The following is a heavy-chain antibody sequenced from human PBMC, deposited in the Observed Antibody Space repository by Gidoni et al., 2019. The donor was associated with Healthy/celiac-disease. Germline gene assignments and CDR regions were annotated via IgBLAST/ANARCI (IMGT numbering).Heavy chain of an antibody. CDR1: GFTFSSYA. J-gene: IGHJ3*02. V-gene: IGHV3-30-3*01. CDR3: ASNYYGSGSYYNVHAFDI. CDR2: ISYDGSNK. D-gene: IGHD3-10*01. Sequence: QVQLVASGGGVVQPGRSLRLSCAASGFTFSSYAMHWVRQAPGKGLEWVAVISYDGSNKYYADSVKGRFTISRDNSKNTLYLQMNSLRAEDTAVYYCASNYYGSGSYYNVHAFDIWGQGTMVTVSS.